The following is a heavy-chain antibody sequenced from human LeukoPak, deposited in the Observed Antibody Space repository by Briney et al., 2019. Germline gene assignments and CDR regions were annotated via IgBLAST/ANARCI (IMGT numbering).Heavy chain of an antibody. D-gene: IGHD5/OR15-5a*01. CDR3: AKTIASLGSGARYFDP. J-gene: IGHJ5*02. CDR1: GYSFTNYW. CDR2: MHPGESEI. Sequence: GESLKISCKASGYSFTNYWIAWVRQKPGKGLEWMGIMHPGESEINYSPSFEGQVTISADTSISTAYLEWYSLKASDSAIYCCAKTIASLGSGARYFDPWGQGTMITVSS. V-gene: IGHV5-51*01.